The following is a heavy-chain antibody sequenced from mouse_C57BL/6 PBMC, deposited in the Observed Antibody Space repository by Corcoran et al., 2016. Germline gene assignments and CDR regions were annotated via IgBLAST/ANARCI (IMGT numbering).Heavy chain of an antibody. Sequence: DVQLQESGPGLVKPSQSLSLTCSVTGYSITSGYYWNWIRQFPGNKLEWMGYISYDGSNNYNPSLKNRISITRDTSKNQFFLKLNSVTTEDTATYYCARDTPGSGTYWGQGTLVTVSA. CDR1: GYSITSGYY. CDR3: ARDTPGSGTY. D-gene: IGHD1-1*01. J-gene: IGHJ3*01. CDR2: ISYDGSN. V-gene: IGHV3-6*01.